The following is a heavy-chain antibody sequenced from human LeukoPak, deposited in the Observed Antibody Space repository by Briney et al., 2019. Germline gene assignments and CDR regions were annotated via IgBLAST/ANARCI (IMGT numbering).Heavy chain of an antibody. CDR3: ARIGGNYGDETNFDY. CDR1: GYTFTSYA. J-gene: IGHJ4*02. V-gene: IGHV7-4-1*02. Sequence: ASVKVSCTASGYTFTSYAMNWVRQAPGQGLEWIGWINTNTGNPTYAQGFTGRFVFSLDTSVSTAYLQISSLKAEDTAVYYCARIGGNYGDETNFDYWGQGTLVTVSS. D-gene: IGHD4-17*01. CDR2: INTNTGNP.